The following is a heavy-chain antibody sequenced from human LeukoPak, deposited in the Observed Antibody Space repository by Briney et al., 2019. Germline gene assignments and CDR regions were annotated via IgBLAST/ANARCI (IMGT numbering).Heavy chain of an antibody. Sequence: ASVKVSCKASGYTFTSYAMNWVRQAPGQGLEWMGWINTNTGNPTYAQGFTGRFVFSLDTSVSTAYLQISSLKAEDTAAYYCPRDTTRIAAAGHFDYWGQGTLVTVSS. J-gene: IGHJ4*02. CDR3: PRDTTRIAAAGHFDY. D-gene: IGHD6-13*01. CDR2: INTNTGNP. CDR1: GYTFTSYA. V-gene: IGHV7-4-1*02.